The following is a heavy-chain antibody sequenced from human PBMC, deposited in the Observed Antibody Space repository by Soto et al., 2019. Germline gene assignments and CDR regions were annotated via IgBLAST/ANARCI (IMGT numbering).Heavy chain of an antibody. V-gene: IGHV4-34*01. J-gene: IGHJ4*02. D-gene: IGHD5-18*01. CDR2: VNHSGST. CDR1: GGSFSGYY. CDR3: ARTRKEERGYSYGFYLDY. Sequence: SETMSLTCAVYGGSFSGYYWSWILQPPGKGLEWIGEVNHSGSTNYNPSLKSRVTISVDTSKNQFSLKLSSVTAADTAVYYCARTRKEERGYSYGFYLDYWGQGTLVTVSS.